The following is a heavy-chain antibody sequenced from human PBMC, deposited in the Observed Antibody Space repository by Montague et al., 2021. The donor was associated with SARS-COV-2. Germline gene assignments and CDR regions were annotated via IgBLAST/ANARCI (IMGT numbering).Heavy chain of an antibody. J-gene: IGHJ6*04. CDR1: GGSLSNNY. D-gene: IGHD2/OR15-2a*01. V-gene: IGHV4-34*01. CDR2: VNNNGGT. CDR3: ARLRDGVDPSPILGHGTFYYYCCIDA. Sequence: SETLSLTCAVHGGSLSNNYWNWVRHSPGRGMEWIGVVNNNGGTKXSKSLKSRVGITIDTSKNQFSLKLTSVTAPDTAVDYCARLRDGVDPSPILGHGTFYYYCCIDAWGKGTAVTVSS.